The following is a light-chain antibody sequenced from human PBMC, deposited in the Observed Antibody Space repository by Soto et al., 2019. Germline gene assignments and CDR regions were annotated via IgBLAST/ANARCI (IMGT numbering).Light chain of an antibody. CDR1: SRDIAGYNY. CDR3: TSYTSSSFYV. Sequence: QSALPQPASVSGSPGQSVTISCTGTSRDIAGYNYISWFQQHPGKAPKLLIYEVTARPSGVSNRFSGSKSGNTASLTISGLQAEDEADYYCTSYTSSSFYVFGTGTKVTVL. J-gene: IGLJ1*01. CDR2: EVT. V-gene: IGLV2-14*01.